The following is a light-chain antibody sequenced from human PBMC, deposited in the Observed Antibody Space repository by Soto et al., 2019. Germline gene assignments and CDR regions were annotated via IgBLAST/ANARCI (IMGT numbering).Light chain of an antibody. CDR2: DAS. CDR1: QGISSQ. Sequence: DVQMTQSPSSLSASVGDRVTITCRASQGISSQLAWYKQEPGRAPKLLIYDASTLQSGVPSRFSGSASGTEFTLTISSLQPEDFATYYCQQVSGYPLSFGGGTKVDIK. CDR3: QQVSGYPLS. J-gene: IGKJ4*01. V-gene: IGKV1-9*01.